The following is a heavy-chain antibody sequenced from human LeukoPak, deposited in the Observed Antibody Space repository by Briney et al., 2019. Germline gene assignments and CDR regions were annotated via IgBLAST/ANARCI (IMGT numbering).Heavy chain of an antibody. CDR2: ISGSGGST. CDR1: GFTFSSYA. V-gene: IGHV3-23*01. D-gene: IGHD2-2*01. Sequence: GGSLRLSCAASGFTFSSYAMSWVRQAPGKGLEWASAISGSGGSTYYADSVKGRFTISRDNSKNTLYLQMNSLRAEDTAVYYCAKNKVVPAAMGFWFDPWGQGTLVTVSS. CDR3: AKNKVVPAAMGFWFDP. J-gene: IGHJ5*02.